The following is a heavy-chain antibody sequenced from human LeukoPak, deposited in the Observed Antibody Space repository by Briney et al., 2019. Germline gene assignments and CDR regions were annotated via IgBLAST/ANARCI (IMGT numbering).Heavy chain of an antibody. CDR3: ARGGAPYYDFWSGYSPAHAFDI. CDR2: INHSGST. CDR1: GGSFSGYY. J-gene: IGHJ3*02. D-gene: IGHD3-3*01. Sequence: SSETPSLTCAVYGGSFSGYYWSWIRQPPGKGLEWIGEINHSGSTNYNPSLKSRVTISVDTSKNQFSLKLSSVTAADTAVYYCARGGAPYYDFWSGYSPAHAFDIWGQGTMVTVSS. V-gene: IGHV4-34*01.